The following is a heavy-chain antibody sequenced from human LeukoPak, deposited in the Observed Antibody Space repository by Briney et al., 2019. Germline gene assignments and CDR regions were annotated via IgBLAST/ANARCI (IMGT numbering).Heavy chain of an antibody. J-gene: IGHJ6*03. CDR2: IFYNGNT. CDR1: DGSMSPYY. CDR3: ARGGYYYLDV. Sequence: SETLSLTCTVSDGSMSPYYWSWIRQSPGKGLEWIAYIFYNGNTKYNPSLRSRVTISIDTSRNQFSLNLSSVTAADTAVYYCARGGYYYLDVWGKGTTVTVSS. V-gene: IGHV4-59*01.